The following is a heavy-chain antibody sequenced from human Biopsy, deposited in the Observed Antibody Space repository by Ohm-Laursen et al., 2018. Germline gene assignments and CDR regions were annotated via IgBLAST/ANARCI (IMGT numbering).Heavy chain of an antibody. D-gene: IGHD2-15*01. CDR1: GDSINSSY. V-gene: IGHV4-59*08. J-gene: IGHJ4*02. Sequence: GTLSLTCAVSGDSINSSYWRWIRQPPGKGLEWIGFISNSGNTNYNPSLKSRVTISAGSSKNQFSLKLGSVTVGDAAVFYCARRGSGGRSFDYWGQGSLVTVSS. CDR3: ARRGSGGRSFDY. CDR2: ISNSGNT.